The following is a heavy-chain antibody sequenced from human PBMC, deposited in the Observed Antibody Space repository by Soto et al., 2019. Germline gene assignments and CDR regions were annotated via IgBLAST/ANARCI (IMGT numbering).Heavy chain of an antibody. CDR1: GGSISSNY. CDR3: ARYRREAVAGYTLDN. CDR2: VYNSGST. Sequence: SETLSLTCTVSGGSISSNYWTWIRQPPGKGLEWIGYVYNSGSTNYNPSLKSRVTISEDTSKSQFSLKVNSMTAADTAFYYCARYRREAVAGYTLDNWGQGILVTVSS. D-gene: IGHD6-13*01. J-gene: IGHJ4*02. V-gene: IGHV4-59*01.